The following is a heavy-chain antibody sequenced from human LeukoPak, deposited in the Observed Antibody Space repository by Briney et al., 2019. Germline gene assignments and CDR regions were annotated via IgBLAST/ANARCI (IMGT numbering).Heavy chain of an antibody. J-gene: IGHJ3*02. CDR1: GYTFTGYY. V-gene: IGHV1-2*02. CDR2: INPISGGT. D-gene: IGHD3-22*01. CDR3: ARDYYYYDSSGYYYPGFFDI. Sequence: ASVKVSCMASGYTFTGYYMHWVRQAPGQGRERMGWINPISGGTNYAQTFQGRVTMTRDTSISTAYMELSRLRSDDTAVYYCARDYYYYDSSGYYYPGFFDIWGQGTMVTVSS.